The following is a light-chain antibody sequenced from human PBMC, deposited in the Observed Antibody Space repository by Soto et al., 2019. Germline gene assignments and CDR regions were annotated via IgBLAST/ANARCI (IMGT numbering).Light chain of an antibody. CDR2: DAS. CDR1: QSVRSN. Sequence: EIVLTQSRATLSLSPGERATLSCRASQSVRSNLAWYQQKPGQAPRLLIYDASNRATGIPGRFSGSGSGTDFTLTITNLEPEDFAVYYCQQRSNWPWTFGQGAKVEIK. CDR3: QQRSNWPWT. V-gene: IGKV3-11*01. J-gene: IGKJ1*01.